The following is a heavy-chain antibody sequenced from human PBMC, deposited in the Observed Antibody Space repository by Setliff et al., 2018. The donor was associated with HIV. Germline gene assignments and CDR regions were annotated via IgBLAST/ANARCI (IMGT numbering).Heavy chain of an antibody. Sequence: GASVKVSCKTSGYIFDAYAITWVRQAPGQGLEWMGWISPYNGDINYAQKVQGRVTVTIDTSATTAYMELRSLTPDDTAVYYCARGPKLMIPTSNWFDSWGQGTQVTVSS. J-gene: IGHJ5*01. CDR3: ARGPKLMIPTSNWFDS. V-gene: IGHV1-18*01. D-gene: IGHD3-22*01. CDR2: ISPYNGDI. CDR1: GYIFDAYA.